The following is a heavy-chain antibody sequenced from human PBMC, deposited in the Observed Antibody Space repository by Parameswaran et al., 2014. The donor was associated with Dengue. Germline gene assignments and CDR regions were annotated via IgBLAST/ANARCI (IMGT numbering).Heavy chain of an antibody. CDR2: INPSGGST. V-gene: IGHV1-46*01. Sequence: WVRQAPGQGLEWMGIINPSGGSTSYAQKFQGRVTMTRDTSTSTVYMELSSLRSEDTAVYYCATGRLRYCSGGSCSGNYFDYWGQGTLVTVSS. D-gene: IGHD2-15*01. J-gene: IGHJ4*02. CDR3: ATGRLRYCSGGSCSGNYFDY.